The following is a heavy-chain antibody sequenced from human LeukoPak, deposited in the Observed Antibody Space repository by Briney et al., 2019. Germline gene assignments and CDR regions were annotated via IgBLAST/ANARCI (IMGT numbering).Heavy chain of an antibody. J-gene: IGHJ1*01. Sequence: GRSLRLSCAASEFTFSSYGMHWVRQAPGKGLEWVAVIWYDGSNKYYADSVKGRFTISRDNSKNTVYLQMNSPRVEDTAVYYCARDQRPGWGEYFQHWGQGTLVTVSS. CDR3: ARDQRPGWGEYFQH. CDR1: EFTFSSYG. V-gene: IGHV3-33*01. D-gene: IGHD3-16*01. CDR2: IWYDGSNK.